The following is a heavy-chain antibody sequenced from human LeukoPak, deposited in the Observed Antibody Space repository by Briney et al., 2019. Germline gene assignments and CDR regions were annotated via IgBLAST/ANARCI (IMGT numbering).Heavy chain of an antibody. Sequence: AASVKVSCKASGYIFFSFGISWVRQAPGQGLEWMGWISGDTGNTNYARKLQGRVTMTTDTSTSTAYMELRSLRSDDTAVYYCARDDSSLSDYWGQGTLVTVSS. CDR1: GYIFFSFG. CDR2: ISGDTGNT. CDR3: ARDDSSLSDY. D-gene: IGHD6-13*01. V-gene: IGHV1-18*01. J-gene: IGHJ4*02.